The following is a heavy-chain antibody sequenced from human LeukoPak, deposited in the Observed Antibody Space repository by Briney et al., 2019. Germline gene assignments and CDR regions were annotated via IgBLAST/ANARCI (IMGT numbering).Heavy chain of an antibody. CDR3: AANSADYNSLGSSYKV. V-gene: IGHV4-34*01. D-gene: IGHD3-10*01. Sequence: SETLSLTCAVYGGSFSGYYWSWIRQPPGKGLEWIGEINHSGSTNYNPSLKSRVTISVDTSKNQFSLKLSSVTAADTAVYYCAANSADYNSLGSSYKVWGQGTLVIVSS. CDR2: INHSGST. J-gene: IGHJ4*02. CDR1: GGSFSGYY.